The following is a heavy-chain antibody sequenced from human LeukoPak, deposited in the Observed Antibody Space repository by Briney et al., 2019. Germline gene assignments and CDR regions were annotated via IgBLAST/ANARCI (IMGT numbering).Heavy chain of an antibody. Sequence: GGSLRLSCAASGFTFSSYGMNWVRQAPGRGLEGVAFIRYDGSNKYYADTVKGRFTISRDNSKNTLYLQMNSLRAEDTAVYYCGKCSSTSSNYYYYYYMDVWGKGTTVTVSS. CDR2: IRYDGSNK. V-gene: IGHV3-30*02. CDR1: GFTFSSYG. J-gene: IGHJ6*03. CDR3: GKCSSTSSNYYYYYYMDV. D-gene: IGHD2-2*01.